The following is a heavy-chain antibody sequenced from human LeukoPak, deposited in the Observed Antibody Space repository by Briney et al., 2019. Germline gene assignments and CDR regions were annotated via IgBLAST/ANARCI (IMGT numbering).Heavy chain of an antibody. J-gene: IGHJ4*02. CDR1: GGSSNNYY. D-gene: IGHD3-9*01. CDR2: IYYSGST. CDR3: ARGPTRYYFDY. V-gene: IGHV4-59*01. Sequence: SETLSLTCTVSGGSSNNYYWSWIRQPPGKGLEWIAYIYYSGSTNCNPSLKSRVTISIDTSKNQFSLKPSSVTAADTAVYYCARGPTRYYFDYWGQGTPVTVSS.